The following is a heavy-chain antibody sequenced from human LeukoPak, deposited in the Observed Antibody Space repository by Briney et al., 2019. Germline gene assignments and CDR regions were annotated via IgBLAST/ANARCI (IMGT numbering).Heavy chain of an antibody. V-gene: IGHV4-61*02. Sequence: SETLSLTCTVSGDSISSGNYYWSWIRQPAGKGLEWIGRIYVSGSTGYTPFLKSRVTISIDTSKNQFSLKLTSVTAADTAVYYCARTHIVGAEFDPWGQGTLVTVSS. CDR1: GDSISSGNYY. CDR3: ARTHIVGAEFDP. J-gene: IGHJ5*02. D-gene: IGHD1-26*01. CDR2: IYVSGST.